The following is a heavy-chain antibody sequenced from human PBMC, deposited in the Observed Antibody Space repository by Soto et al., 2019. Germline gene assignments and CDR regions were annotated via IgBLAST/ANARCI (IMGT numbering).Heavy chain of an antibody. CDR3: ARETLPVRAFDI. V-gene: IGHV1-69*01. CDR1: GGTFSSYA. J-gene: IGHJ3*02. Sequence: QVQLVQSGAEVKKPGSSVKVSCKASGGTFSSYAISWVRQAPGQGLEWMGGIIPIFGTANYAQKFQGRVTIPADEFTITGYMERSSLISEDTAVYYCARETLPVRAFDIWGQGTMVTVSS. CDR2: IIPIFGTA.